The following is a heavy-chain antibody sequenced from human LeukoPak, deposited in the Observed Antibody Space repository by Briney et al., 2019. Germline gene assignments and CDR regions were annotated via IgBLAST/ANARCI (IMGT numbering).Heavy chain of an antibody. CDR3: ARVQAVEITVH. D-gene: IGHD6-19*01. CDR2: INHSGST. Sequence: TAETLSLTCAVYGGSFSGYDWSWIRQPPGKGLEWIGEINHSGSTNYNPALKSRVTISVDTSKNQFSLKLSSVTASDTAVYYSARVQAVEITVHWGQGTLVTVSS. V-gene: IGHV4-34*01. CDR1: GGSFSGYD. J-gene: IGHJ4*02.